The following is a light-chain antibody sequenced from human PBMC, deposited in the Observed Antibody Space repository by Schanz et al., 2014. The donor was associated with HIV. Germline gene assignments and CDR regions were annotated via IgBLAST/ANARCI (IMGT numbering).Light chain of an antibody. Sequence: QSALTQPPSASGSPGQSITISCTGLNSDISTYNYVSWYQQNPGKAPNLIIYDVNKRPSAVPDRFSGSRSGNTASLTVSGLQAEDEADYYCSSYAGDSKLIFGGGTKLTVL. CDR2: DVN. CDR1: NSDISTYNY. J-gene: IGLJ2*01. V-gene: IGLV2-8*01. CDR3: SSYAGDSKLI.